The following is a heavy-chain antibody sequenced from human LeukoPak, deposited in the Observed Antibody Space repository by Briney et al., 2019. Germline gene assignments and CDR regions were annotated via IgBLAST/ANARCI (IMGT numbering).Heavy chain of an antibody. CDR3: ARDIRGVTTVTNYFDY. J-gene: IGHJ4*02. Sequence: GALVKVSCKASGGTFSSYAISWVRQAPGQGLEWMGGIIPIFGTANYAQKFQGRVTITADESTSTAYMELSSLRSEDTAVYYCARDIRGVTTVTNYFDYWGQGTLVTVSS. D-gene: IGHD4-17*01. CDR2: IIPIFGTA. V-gene: IGHV1-69*01. CDR1: GGTFSSYA.